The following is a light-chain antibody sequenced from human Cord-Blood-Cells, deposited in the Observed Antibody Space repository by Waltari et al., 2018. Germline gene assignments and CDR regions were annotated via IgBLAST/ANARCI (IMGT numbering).Light chain of an antibody. J-gene: IGKJ1*01. V-gene: IGKV4-1*01. CDR2: CAS. Sequence: DIVMTQSPDSLAVSLGERATINCKSSQSVLYRSYNKNYLAWYQQKPGQTPKLLIYCASTRDTGVPDRFSGSGSGTDFTLTISSLQAEDVAVYYCQQYYSTPTFGQGTKVESK. CDR3: QQYYSTPT. CDR1: QSVLYRSYNKNY.